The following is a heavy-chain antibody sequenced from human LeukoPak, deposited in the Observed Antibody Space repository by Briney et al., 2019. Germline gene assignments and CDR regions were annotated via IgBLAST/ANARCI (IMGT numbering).Heavy chain of an antibody. CDR2: ISGSGGST. J-gene: IGHJ3*02. CDR1: GFTFSSYA. D-gene: IGHD4-23*01. CDR3: AKDPDYGGNSDAFDI. V-gene: IGHV3-23*01. Sequence: GGSLRLSCAASGFTFSSYAVSWVRQAPGKGLEWVSAISGSGGSTYYADSVKGRFTISRDNSKNTLYLQMNSLRAEDTAVYYCAKDPDYGGNSDAFDIWGQGTMVTVSS.